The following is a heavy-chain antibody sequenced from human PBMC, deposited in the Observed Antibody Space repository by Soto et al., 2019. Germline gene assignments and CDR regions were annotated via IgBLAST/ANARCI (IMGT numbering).Heavy chain of an antibody. D-gene: IGHD3-9*01. CDR3: ATYYDILTGPPPDAFDI. Sequence: PGGSLRLSCAASGFTFSSYAMHWVRQAPGKGLEWVSRINSDGSSTSYADSVKGRFTISRDNAKNTLYLQMNSLRAEDTAVYYCATYYDILTGPPPDAFDIWGQGTMVTVSS. J-gene: IGHJ3*02. CDR1: GFTFSSYA. V-gene: IGHV3-74*01. CDR2: INSDGSST.